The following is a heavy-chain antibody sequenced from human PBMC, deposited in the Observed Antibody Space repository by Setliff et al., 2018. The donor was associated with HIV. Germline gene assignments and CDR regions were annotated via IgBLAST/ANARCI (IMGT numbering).Heavy chain of an antibody. V-gene: IGHV3-21*01. CDR1: GFSFSKYS. CDR2: ISSTGTYI. D-gene: IGHD3-10*01. Sequence: GGSLRLSCAAFGFSFSKYSMSWIRQAPGKGLEWVSSISSTGTYIYYADSVKGRFTISRDNSKNMLYLQMNSLSADDTAVYYCTRDPTPKELWFFSGYYSDYWGQGTLVTVSS. J-gene: IGHJ4*02. CDR3: TRDPTPKELWFFSGYYSDY.